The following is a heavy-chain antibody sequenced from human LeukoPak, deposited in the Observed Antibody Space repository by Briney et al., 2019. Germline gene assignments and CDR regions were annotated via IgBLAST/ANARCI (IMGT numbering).Heavy chain of an antibody. Sequence: GGSLSLSCAASGLTFRSFAMTCVPQAPGTGLEWVSSISGSGTTTYFADSVKGRFTISRDNSKGSLYLQMNSLRDEDTAIYYCAQDRGYNYPFRYFDHWGQRTQVGVCS. V-gene: IGHV3-23*01. J-gene: IGHJ4*02. CDR1: GLTFRSFA. D-gene: IGHD5-24*01. CDR2: ISGSGTTT. CDR3: AQDRGYNYPFRYFDH.